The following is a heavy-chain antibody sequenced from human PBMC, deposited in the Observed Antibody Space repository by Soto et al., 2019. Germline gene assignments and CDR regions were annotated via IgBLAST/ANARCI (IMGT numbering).Heavy chain of an antibody. CDR1: GYTFTSYA. CDR3: ARDRWAVAGPYYFDY. J-gene: IGHJ4*02. D-gene: IGHD6-19*01. CDR2: INAGNGNT. V-gene: IGHV1-3*01. Sequence: GASVKVSCKASGYTFTSYAMHWVRQAPGQRLEWMGWINAGNGNTKYSQKFQGRVTITRDTSASTAYMELSSLRSEDTAVYYCARDRWAVAGPYYFDYWGQGTLVTVSS.